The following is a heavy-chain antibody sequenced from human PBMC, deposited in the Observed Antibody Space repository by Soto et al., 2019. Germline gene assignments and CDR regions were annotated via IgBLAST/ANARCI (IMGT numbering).Heavy chain of an antibody. D-gene: IGHD5-18*01. Sequence: PGESLKISCKGSGYTFTDYWIGWVRQLPGKGLEWMGIIYPGDSDTRYSPSFQGHVTITVEKSISTAYLQWSSLKASDTAMYYCARRGQPRTDYYYGMDVWGQGTTVTVSS. CDR2: IYPGDSDT. CDR3: ARRGQPRTDYYYGMDV. J-gene: IGHJ6*02. CDR1: GYTFTDYW. V-gene: IGHV5-51*01.